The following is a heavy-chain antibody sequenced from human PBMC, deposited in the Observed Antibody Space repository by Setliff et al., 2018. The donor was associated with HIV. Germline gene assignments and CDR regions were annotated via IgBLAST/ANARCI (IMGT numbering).Heavy chain of an antibody. V-gene: IGHV4-39*07. Sequence: SETLSLTCTVYGASISNSNSYWGWIRQPPGKRLEWLGSIYDSGSTSYNPSLSSRLTISIDTSKNQLSLKLSSVTAADTAVYYCARDWAAPYYYGMDVWGPGTTVTVSS. CDR1: GASISNSNSY. CDR3: ARDWAAPYYYGMDV. J-gene: IGHJ6*02. D-gene: IGHD3-16*01. CDR2: IYDSGST.